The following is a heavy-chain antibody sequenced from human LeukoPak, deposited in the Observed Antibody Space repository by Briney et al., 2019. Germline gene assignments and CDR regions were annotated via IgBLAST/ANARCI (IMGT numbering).Heavy chain of an antibody. V-gene: IGHV3-21*01. Sequence: GGSLRLSCAASGFTFSSHAMSWVRQAPGKGLEWVSSISSSSSYIYYADSVKGRFTISRDNAKNSLYLQMNSLRAEDTAVYYCATWFFGSSWDWGQGTLVTVSS. CDR1: GFTFSSHA. CDR2: ISSSSSYI. CDR3: ATWFFGSSWD. J-gene: IGHJ4*02. D-gene: IGHD6-13*01.